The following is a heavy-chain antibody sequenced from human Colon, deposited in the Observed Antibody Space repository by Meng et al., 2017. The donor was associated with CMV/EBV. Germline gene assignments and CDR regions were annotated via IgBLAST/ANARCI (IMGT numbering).Heavy chain of an antibody. CDR2: IYYSGS. D-gene: IGHD4-23*01. CDR1: GGSISSFY. V-gene: IGHV4-59*01. J-gene: IGHJ4*02. CDR3: ARRSPPHNFGGKRGHYFGL. Sequence: SETLSLTCSVSGGSISSFYWSWIRQSPGKGLEWLGDIYYSGSNYNPSLKSRVTISLDTSRNRFSLSLSSVTAADTAVYYCARRSPPHNFGGKRGHYFGLWGQGTVVTVSS.